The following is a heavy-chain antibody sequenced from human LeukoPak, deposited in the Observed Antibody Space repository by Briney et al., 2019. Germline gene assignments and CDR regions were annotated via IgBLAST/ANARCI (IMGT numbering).Heavy chain of an antibody. V-gene: IGHV4-39*06. D-gene: IGHD4-11*01. Sequence: PSETLSLTCSVSEGSIINSYWGWVRQPPGKGLGWLGNVYYSGNTSYNSSLKSRVTISRNTSKKQFTLNLFSVTAADTAMFYCTRENGYSSINYWGQGTLVTVSS. J-gene: IGHJ4*02. CDR3: TRENGYSSINY. CDR1: EGSIINSY. CDR2: VYYSGNT.